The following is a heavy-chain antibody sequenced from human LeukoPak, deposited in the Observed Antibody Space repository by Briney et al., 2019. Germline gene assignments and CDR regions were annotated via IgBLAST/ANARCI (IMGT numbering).Heavy chain of an antibody. CDR2: IGPTGSDR. CDR3: ATETNGRHYDY. CDR1: GLTFSTSG. J-gene: IGHJ4*02. Sequence: GGSLRLSCTASGLTFSTSGFNSVRQAPGKGLEWVASIGPTGSDRYHADSIKGRFTISRDNANNFLYLQMNSLRAEDTAVYYCATETNGRHYDYWGQGTLLTVSS. V-gene: IGHV3-21*06. D-gene: IGHD1-14*01.